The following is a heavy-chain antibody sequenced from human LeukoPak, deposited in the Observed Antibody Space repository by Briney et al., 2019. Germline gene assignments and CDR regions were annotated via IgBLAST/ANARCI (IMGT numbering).Heavy chain of an antibody. CDR2: IYYSGST. CDR1: GGSISSSSYY. J-gene: IGHJ2*01. CDR3: ARTVTYWYFDL. Sequence: SLTLSLTCTVSGGSISSSSYYWGWIRQPPGKGLEWIGSIYYSGSTYYNPSLKSRVTISVDTSKNQFSLKLSSVTAADTAVYYCARTVTYWYFDLWGRGTLVTVSS. D-gene: IGHD4-17*01. V-gene: IGHV4-39*01.